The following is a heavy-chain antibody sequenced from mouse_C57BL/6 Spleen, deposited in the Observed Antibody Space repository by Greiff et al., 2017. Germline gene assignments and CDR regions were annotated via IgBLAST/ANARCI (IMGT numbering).Heavy chain of an antibody. Sequence: VQLQQSGAELVKPGASVKISCKASGYAFSSYWMNWVKQRPGKGLEWIGQIYPGDGDTNYNGKFKGKATLTADKSSSTAYMQLSSLTAEDSAVYFCARRGTTGYFDVWGTGTTVTVSS. CDR3: ARRGTTGYFDV. CDR2: IYPGDGDT. J-gene: IGHJ1*03. D-gene: IGHD2-12*01. CDR1: GYAFSSYW. V-gene: IGHV1-80*01.